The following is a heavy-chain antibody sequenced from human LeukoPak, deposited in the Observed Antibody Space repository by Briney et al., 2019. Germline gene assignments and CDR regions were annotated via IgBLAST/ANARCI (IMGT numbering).Heavy chain of an antibody. D-gene: IGHD3-10*01. CDR2: IYYSGST. V-gene: IGHV4-39*07. J-gene: IGHJ6*02. Sequence: KPSETLSLTCTVSGGSISSSSYYWGWIRQPPGKGLEWIGSIYYSGSTYYNPSLKSRVTISVDTSKNQFSLKLSSVTAADTAVYCCARDVHGSGSPRYGMDVWGQGTTVTVSS. CDR1: GGSISSSSYY. CDR3: ARDVHGSGSPRYGMDV.